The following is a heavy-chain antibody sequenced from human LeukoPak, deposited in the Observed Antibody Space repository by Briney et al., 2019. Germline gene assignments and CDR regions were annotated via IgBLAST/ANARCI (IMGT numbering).Heavy chain of an antibody. V-gene: IGHV4-4*02. CDR3: ARETAAAGSGDAFDI. Sequence: PSETLSLTCAVSGGSISSSNWWSWVRQPPGKGLEWIGEIYHSGSTNYNPSLKSRVTISVDKSKNQFSLKLSSVTAADTAVYYCARETAAAGSGDAFDIWGQGTMVTVSS. D-gene: IGHD6-13*01. CDR1: GGSISSSNW. J-gene: IGHJ3*02. CDR2: IYHSGST.